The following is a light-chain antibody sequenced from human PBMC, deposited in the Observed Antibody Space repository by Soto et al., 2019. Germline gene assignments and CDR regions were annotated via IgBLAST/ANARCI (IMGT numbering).Light chain of an antibody. Sequence: QSALTQPASVSESPGQSITISCTGTSSDVGASDFVSWYQQHPGKAPELIIYEISNRPSGVSSRFSGSKSVNTASLTISGLQAEDESDYYCSSYTTSHTLVFGGGTQLTVL. CDR1: SSDVGASDF. CDR2: EIS. CDR3: SSYTTSHTLV. J-gene: IGLJ2*01. V-gene: IGLV2-14*01.